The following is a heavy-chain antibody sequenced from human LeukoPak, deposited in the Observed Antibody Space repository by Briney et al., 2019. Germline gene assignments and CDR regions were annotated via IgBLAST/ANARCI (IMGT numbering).Heavy chain of an antibody. V-gene: IGHV4-59*01. CDR1: GGSISSYY. D-gene: IGHD4-17*01. CDR2: IYYSGST. Sequence: SETLSLTCTVSGGSISSYYWSWIRQPPGKGLEWIGYIYYSGSTNYNPSLKSRVTISVDTSKNQFSLKLSSVTAADTAVYYCAGVGPDYCDYYYYYYYMDVWGKGTTVTVSS. J-gene: IGHJ6*03. CDR3: AGVGPDYCDYYYYYYYMDV.